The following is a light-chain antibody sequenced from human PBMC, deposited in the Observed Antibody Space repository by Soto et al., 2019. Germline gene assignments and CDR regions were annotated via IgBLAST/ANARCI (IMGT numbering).Light chain of an antibody. CDR1: QTIKSN. CDR3: QQYNNWPLFT. CDR2: GAS. J-gene: IGKJ2*01. Sequence: VMTQSPATLSVSPGERATLSCRASQTIKSNLAWYQQKSGQPPRLLIYGASIRATGIPVRFSGSGSGTEFTLTISSLQSEDSAPYYCQQYNNWPLFTFGQGTKLEIK. V-gene: IGKV3-15*01.